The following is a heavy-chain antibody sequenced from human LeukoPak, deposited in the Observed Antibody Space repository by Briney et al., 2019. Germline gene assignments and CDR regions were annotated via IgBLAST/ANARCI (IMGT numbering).Heavy chain of an antibody. CDR3: ASFDGLYQLPVFDY. CDR1: GGPFSKYT. V-gene: IGHV1-69*02. Sequence: SVKVSCKASGGPFSKYTIGWVRQAPGQGLEWLGRFIPIFNMANYAQKFQGRVTMTADKSTSTAYMELTSLGSEDTALYYCASFDGLYQLPVFDYWGQGTLVTVSS. CDR2: FIPIFNMA. D-gene: IGHD3-9*01. J-gene: IGHJ4*02.